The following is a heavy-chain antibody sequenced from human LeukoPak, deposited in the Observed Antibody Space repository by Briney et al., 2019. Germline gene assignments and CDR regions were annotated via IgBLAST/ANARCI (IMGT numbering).Heavy chain of an antibody. D-gene: IGHD3-10*01. CDR1: GGSISGYY. CDR2: IYYSGST. J-gene: IGHJ6*02. V-gene: IGHV4-59*01. Sequence: SETLSLTCTVSGGSISGYYWSWIRQPPGKGLEWIGYIYYSGSTNYNPSLKSRVTISVDTSKNQFSLKLSSVTAADTAVYYCARGESYYNPYYGMYVWGQGTTVTVSS. CDR3: ARGESYYNPYYGMYV.